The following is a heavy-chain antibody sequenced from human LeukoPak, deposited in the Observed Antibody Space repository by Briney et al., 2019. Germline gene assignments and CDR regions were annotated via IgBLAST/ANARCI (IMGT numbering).Heavy chain of an antibody. D-gene: IGHD3-22*01. J-gene: IGHJ3*02. Sequence: GGSLRLSCAASGFTFSDYYMSWIRQAPGKGLEWVSYISSSGSTIYYADSVKGRFTISRDNAKNSLYLQMNSLRAEDTAVYYCARSTNYYDSGRYAFDIWGQGTMVTVSS. CDR1: GFTFSDYY. CDR2: ISSSGSTI. CDR3: ARSTNYYDSGRYAFDI. V-gene: IGHV3-11*04.